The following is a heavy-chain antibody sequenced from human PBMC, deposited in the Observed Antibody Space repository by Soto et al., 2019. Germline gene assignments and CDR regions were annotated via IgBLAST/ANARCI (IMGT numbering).Heavy chain of an antibody. D-gene: IGHD6-19*01. J-gene: IGHJ5*02. V-gene: IGHV1-18*01. CDR1: GYTFTSYG. Sequence: ASVKVSCKASGYTFTSYGISWVRQAPGQGLEWMGWISAYNGNTNYAQKLQGRVTVTTDTSTSTAYMELRSLRSDDTAVYYCARDPAVAGIFDPWGQGTLVTVSS. CDR2: ISAYNGNT. CDR3: ARDPAVAGIFDP.